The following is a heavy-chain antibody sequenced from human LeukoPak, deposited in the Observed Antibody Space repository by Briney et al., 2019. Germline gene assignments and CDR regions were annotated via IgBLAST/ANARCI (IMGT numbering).Heavy chain of an antibody. Sequence: SETLSLTCTVSGGSISSSSYYWGWIRQPPGKGLEWIGSIYYSGSTYYNPSLKSRVTISVDTSKNQFSLKLGSVTAADTAVYYCARRYGSGSYFDFDYWGQGTLVTVSS. V-gene: IGHV4-39*01. CDR2: IYYSGST. D-gene: IGHD3-10*01. CDR3: ARRYGSGSYFDFDY. CDR1: GGSISSSSYY. J-gene: IGHJ4*02.